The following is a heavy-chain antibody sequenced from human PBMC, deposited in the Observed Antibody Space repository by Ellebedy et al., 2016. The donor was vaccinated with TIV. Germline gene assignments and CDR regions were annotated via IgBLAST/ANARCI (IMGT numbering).Heavy chain of an antibody. V-gene: IGHV1-18*01. D-gene: IGHD3-10*01. CDR2: ISAYNGNT. Sequence: ASVKVPCKASGYTFTSYGISWVRQAPGQGLEWMGWISAYNGNTNYAQKLQGRVTMTTDTSTSTAYMELRSLRSDDTAVYYCARDRLTMVRGVIITTIDYWGQGTLVTVSS. CDR3: ARDRLTMVRGVIITTIDY. J-gene: IGHJ4*02. CDR1: GYTFTSYG.